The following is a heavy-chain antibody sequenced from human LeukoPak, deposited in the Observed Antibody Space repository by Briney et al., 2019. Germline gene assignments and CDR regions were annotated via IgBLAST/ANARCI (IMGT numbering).Heavy chain of an antibody. Sequence: GGSLRLSCAASGFTFSSYWMHWVRQAPGKGLVWVSRINSDGSSTSYADSVKGRFTISRDNAKNTLYLKMNSLRAEDTAIYYCARESRDSSWPFDYWGQGTLVTVSS. V-gene: IGHV3-74*01. CDR2: INSDGSST. J-gene: IGHJ4*02. CDR1: GFTFSSYW. CDR3: ARESRDSSWPFDY. D-gene: IGHD6-13*01.